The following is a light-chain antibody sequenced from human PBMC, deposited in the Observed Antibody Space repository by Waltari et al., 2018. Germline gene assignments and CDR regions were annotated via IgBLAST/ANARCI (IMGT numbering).Light chain of an antibody. V-gene: IGLV3-1*01. CDR1: ELGIRF. Sequence: SYDLTQPPSVSVSPGQTASIPCSAPELGIRFVCWYQQKPGQSPILVIYQNGRRPSGIPGRFSGSNSGNTATLTISGTQAVDEADYYCQAWDRGTWGVFGGGTRLTVL. CDR2: QNG. J-gene: IGLJ3*02. CDR3: QAWDRGTWGV.